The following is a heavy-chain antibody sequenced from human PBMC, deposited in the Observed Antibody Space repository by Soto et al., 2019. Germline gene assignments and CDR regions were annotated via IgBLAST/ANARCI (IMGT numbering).Heavy chain of an antibody. D-gene: IGHD2-2*01. V-gene: IGHV3-21*01. CDR2: ISSSSSYI. CDR1: GFTFSSYS. J-gene: IGHJ5*02. Sequence: GGSLRLSCAASGFTFSSYSMNWARQAPGKGLEWVSSISSSSSYIYYADSVKGRFTISRDNAKNSLYLQMNSLRAEDTAVYYCARDLGYCSSTSCYLSGTWFDPWGQGTLVTVSS. CDR3: ARDLGYCSSTSCYLSGTWFDP.